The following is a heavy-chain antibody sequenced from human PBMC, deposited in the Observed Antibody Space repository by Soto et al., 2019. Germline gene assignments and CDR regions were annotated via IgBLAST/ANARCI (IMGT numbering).Heavy chain of an antibody. CDR2: ISAYNANA. CDR1: GYTFRNLG. CDR3: ARENSYFDY. Sequence: QIQLLQSGAEVKKPGASVKVTCKASGYTFRNLGISWVRQAPGQGLEWMGWISAYNANANYAQKFQGILTMTADTSTSTAYIELRSLRSDDTAVYYCARENSYFDYWGPGTLVTVSS. V-gene: IGHV1-18*01. J-gene: IGHJ4*02.